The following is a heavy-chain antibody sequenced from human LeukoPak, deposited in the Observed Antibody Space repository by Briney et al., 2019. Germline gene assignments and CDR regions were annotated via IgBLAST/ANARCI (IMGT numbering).Heavy chain of an antibody. Sequence: PGESLHISCKGSGYTSSSYWISWVRQMPGKGLEWMGRIDPSDSYTNYSPSFQGHVTISADKSISTAYLQWSSLKASDTAMYYCARHPPRNLGNCKDDAEVDVWGERTTVTVSS. CDR3: ARHPPRNLGNCKDDAEVDV. J-gene: IGHJ6*04. V-gene: IGHV5-10-1*01. CDR2: IDPSDSYT. CDR1: GYTSSSYW. D-gene: IGHD1-1*01.